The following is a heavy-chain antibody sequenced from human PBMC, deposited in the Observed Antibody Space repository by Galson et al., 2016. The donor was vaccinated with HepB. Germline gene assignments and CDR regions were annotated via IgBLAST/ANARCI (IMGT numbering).Heavy chain of an antibody. CDR1: GGSIRSGDYY. D-gene: IGHD3-16*01. CDR2: IYYSGST. CDR3: ARGSAFGGVDN. Sequence: LTCTVSGGSIRSGDYYWSWIRQPPGKGLEWIGYIYYSGSTYHSPSLKSRVTISVDTSKNQFSLKLNSVTAADAAVYYCARGSAFGGVDNWGQGTLVTVSS. V-gene: IGHV4-30-4*01. J-gene: IGHJ4*02.